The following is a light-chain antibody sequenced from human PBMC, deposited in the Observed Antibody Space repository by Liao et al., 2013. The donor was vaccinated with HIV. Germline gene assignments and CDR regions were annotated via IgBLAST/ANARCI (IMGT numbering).Light chain of an antibody. J-gene: IGLJ2*01. Sequence: SYELTQPPSVSVSPGQTASITCSGDKLGDKYACWYQQKPGQSPVLVIYQDTKRPSGIPDRFSGSNSGNTATLTISGTQAMDEADYYCQAWDRSTRVVFGGGTKLTVL. CDR3: QAWDRSTRVV. CDR1: KLGDKY. CDR2: QDT. V-gene: IGLV3-1*01.